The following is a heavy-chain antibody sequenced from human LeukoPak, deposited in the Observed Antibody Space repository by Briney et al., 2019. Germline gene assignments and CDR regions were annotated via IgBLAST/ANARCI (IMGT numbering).Heavy chain of an antibody. CDR2: ISRSGSTK. Sequence: GGSLRLSCAASGFTFSDYNMRWIRQAPGKGLEWVSSISRSGSTKYYADSVKGRFTISRDNAKNSLFLQMNSLRAEDTAVYYCAKDRFGCSSTSCYSLDYRGQGTLVTVSS. D-gene: IGHD2-2*01. CDR1: GFTFSDYN. J-gene: IGHJ4*02. CDR3: AKDRFGCSSTSCYSLDY. V-gene: IGHV3-11*01.